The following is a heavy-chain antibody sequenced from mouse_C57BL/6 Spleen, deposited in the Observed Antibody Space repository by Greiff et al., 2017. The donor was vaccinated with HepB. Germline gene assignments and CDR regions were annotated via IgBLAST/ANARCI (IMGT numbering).Heavy chain of an antibody. J-gene: IGHJ4*01. D-gene: IGHD1-1*01. CDR2: INPSTGGT. CDR1: GYSFTGYY. V-gene: IGHV1-43*01. CDR3: ARWKNYYGSSLYYYAMDY. Sequence: EVQLQQSGPELVKPGASVKISCKASGYSFTGYYMHWVKQSSEKSLEWIGEINPSTGGTSYNQKFKGKATLTVDKSSSTAYMQLKSLTSEDSAVYYCARWKNYYGSSLYYYAMDYWGQGTSVTVSS.